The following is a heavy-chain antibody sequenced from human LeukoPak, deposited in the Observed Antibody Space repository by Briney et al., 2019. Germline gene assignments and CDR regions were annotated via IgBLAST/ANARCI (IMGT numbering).Heavy chain of an antibody. J-gene: IGHJ4*02. Sequence: PGGSLRLSCTASGFTFSNYVMNWVRQSPGKGLEWVSGISGSGGTIYYADSVKGLFTISRDNSKNTLFLQMNSLRADDTALYYCAKDPSWSHYFDYWGQGTLVTVSS. D-gene: IGHD1-26*01. CDR2: ISGSGGTI. CDR1: GFTFSNYV. CDR3: AKDPSWSHYFDY. V-gene: IGHV3-23*01.